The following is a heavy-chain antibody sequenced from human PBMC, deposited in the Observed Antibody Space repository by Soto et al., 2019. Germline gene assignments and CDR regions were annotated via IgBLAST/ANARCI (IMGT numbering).Heavy chain of an antibody. V-gene: IGHV1-3*01. Sequence: ASVKVSCKASGYTFTSYAMHWVRQAPGQRLEWMGWINAGNGNTKYSQKFQGRVTITRDTSASTAYMELSSLRSEDTAVYYCARVPSWNYDDWYFDLWGRGTLVTVSS. CDR2: INAGNGNT. CDR1: GYTFTSYA. D-gene: IGHD1-7*01. J-gene: IGHJ2*01. CDR3: ARVPSWNYDDWYFDL.